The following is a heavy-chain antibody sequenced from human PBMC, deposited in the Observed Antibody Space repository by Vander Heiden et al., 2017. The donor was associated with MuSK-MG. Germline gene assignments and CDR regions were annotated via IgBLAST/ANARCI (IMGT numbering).Heavy chain of an antibody. Sequence: EVQLVESGGGLVKPGGSLRLSCAASGFTFSSYSMNWVRQAPGKGLEWVSSISSSSSYIYYADSVKGRFTISRDNAKNSLYLQMNSLRAEDTAVYYCADSPVGGYYYMDVWGKGTTVTVSS. J-gene: IGHJ6*03. CDR1: GFTFSSYS. CDR3: ADSPVGGYYYMDV. CDR2: ISSSSSYI. D-gene: IGHD3-10*01. V-gene: IGHV3-21*01.